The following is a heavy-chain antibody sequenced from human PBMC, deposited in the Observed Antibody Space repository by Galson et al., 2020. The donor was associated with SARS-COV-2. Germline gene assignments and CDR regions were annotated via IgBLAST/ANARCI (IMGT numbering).Heavy chain of an antibody. J-gene: IGHJ4*02. CDR1: GFTFSSYS. V-gene: IGHV3-48*01. D-gene: IGHD2-15*01. CDR2: ISSRSSPI. Sequence: GESLKISCAGSGFTFSSYSMNWVRQAPGKGLEWLAYISSRSSPIMYADSVKGRFTVSRDNARNSLYLQINNLRSEDTAVYYCARDCDGTCWCDYWGQGTLVTVSS. CDR3: ARDCDGTCWCDY.